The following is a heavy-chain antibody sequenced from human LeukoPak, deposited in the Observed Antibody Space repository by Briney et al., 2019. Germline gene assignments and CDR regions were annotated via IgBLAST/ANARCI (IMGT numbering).Heavy chain of an antibody. CDR1: GYTFTSYY. D-gene: IGHD2-2*01. CDR2: INPSGGST. CDR3: ARGIGGYCSSTSCSPLNWFDP. V-gene: IGHV1-46*01. J-gene: IGHJ5*02. Sequence: ASVKVSCKASGYTFTSYYMHWVRQAPGQGLEWMGIINPSGGSTSYTQKFQGRVTMTRDTSTSTVYMELSSLRSEDTAVYYCARGIGGYCSSTSCSPLNWFDPWGQGTLVTVSS.